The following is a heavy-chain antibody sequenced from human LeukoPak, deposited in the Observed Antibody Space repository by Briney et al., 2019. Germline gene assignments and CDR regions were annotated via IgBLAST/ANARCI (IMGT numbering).Heavy chain of an antibody. J-gene: IGHJ4*02. CDR3: AKAYSSGWYGWSAIDY. Sequence: GGSLRLSCTVSGFTLSSYEMTWFRQAPGKGLEWVSAISGSGGSTYYADSVKGRFTISRDNSKNTLYLQMNSLRAEDTAVYYCAKAYSSGWYGWSAIDYWGQGTLVTVSS. V-gene: IGHV3-23*01. CDR2: ISGSGGST. CDR1: GFTLSSYE. D-gene: IGHD6-19*01.